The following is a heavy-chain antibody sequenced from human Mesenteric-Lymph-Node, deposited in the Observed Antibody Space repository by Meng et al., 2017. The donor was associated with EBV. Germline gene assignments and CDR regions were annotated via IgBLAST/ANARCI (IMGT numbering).Heavy chain of an antibody. D-gene: IGHD6-13*01. Sequence: QVQLVQSGSELKKPGXSVKISCKASGYTFNRYAMHWVRHGPGQGLESMGWINTNTGNPTYAQGFTGRFVFSLDTSANTAYLQISSLKAEDTAVYYCARDTGSNWLTDSWGQGTLVTVSS. J-gene: IGHJ4*02. CDR1: GYTFNRYA. CDR3: ARDTGSNWLTDS. V-gene: IGHV7-4-1*02. CDR2: INTNTGNP.